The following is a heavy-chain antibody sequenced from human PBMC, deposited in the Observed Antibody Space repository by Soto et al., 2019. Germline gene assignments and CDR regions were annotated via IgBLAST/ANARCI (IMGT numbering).Heavy chain of an antibody. CDR2: TNQDGSEK. D-gene: IGHD1-26*01. CDR3: SGGVGDAI. V-gene: IGHV3-7*04. CDR1: GFSFRSDW. Sequence: EDQLVESGGGLVQPGGSLRLTCAVSGFSFRSDWMNWVRQAPGKGLEWVAHTNQDGSEKYYLDSVKGRFTIFRDNAKNSLYLKMKSRRAEDTDVYYCSGGVGDAIWGQGTLVTVSS. J-gene: IGHJ4*02.